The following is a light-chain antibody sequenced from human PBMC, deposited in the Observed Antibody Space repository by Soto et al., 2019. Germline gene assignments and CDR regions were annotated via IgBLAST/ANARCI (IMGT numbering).Light chain of an antibody. Sequence: EVVLTQSPCTLSLSRGERATLSCRASERIYSAYLGWYQQKPGQAPRLLIYGASSRATGIPDRFSGSGSGTDFTLTISRLEPEDFAVYYCQQYGSSQITFGQGTRLEIK. J-gene: IGKJ5*01. V-gene: IGKV3-20*01. CDR2: GAS. CDR3: QQYGSSQIT. CDR1: ERIYSAY.